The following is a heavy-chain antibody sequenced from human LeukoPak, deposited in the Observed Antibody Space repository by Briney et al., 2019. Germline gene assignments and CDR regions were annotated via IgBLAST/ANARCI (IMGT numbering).Heavy chain of an antibody. Sequence: SETLSLTCTVSSGSISSYYWSWIRQPPGKGLEWIGYIYYSGNTNYNPSLKSRVTISVDTSKNQFSLKLSSVTAADTAMYYCARDKGEYYDSSGYLDYWGQGTLVTVSS. CDR3: ARDKGEYYDSSGYLDY. J-gene: IGHJ4*02. CDR1: SGSISSYY. CDR2: IYYSGNT. V-gene: IGHV4-59*01. D-gene: IGHD3-22*01.